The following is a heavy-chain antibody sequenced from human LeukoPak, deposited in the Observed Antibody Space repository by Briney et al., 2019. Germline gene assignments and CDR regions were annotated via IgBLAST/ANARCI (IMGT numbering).Heavy chain of an antibody. Sequence: GESLKISCKGSGYTFSNNWIGWVRQMPGKGLEWVEIIYPGDSQTRYSPSFQGQVTISADKSISTAYLQWSSLKASDIAMYYCARLSAGSHFHLDSWGQGTLVTVSS. V-gene: IGHV5-51*01. CDR2: IYPGDSQT. CDR1: GYTFSNNW. CDR3: ARLSAGSHFHLDS. J-gene: IGHJ4*02. D-gene: IGHD1-26*01.